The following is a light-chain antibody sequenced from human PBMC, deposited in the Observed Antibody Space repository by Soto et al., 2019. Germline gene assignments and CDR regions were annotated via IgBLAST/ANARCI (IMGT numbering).Light chain of an antibody. V-gene: IGLV2-14*01. Sequence: QSVLTQPASVSGSPGQSITISCTGTSNDVGGYNYVSWYQHHPGKAPKLMIYEVSNRPSGVSNRFSGSKSGNTASLTNSGLQAEDEADYYCSSYTSSSSSWVFGGGTKLTVL. CDR3: SSYTSSSSSWV. CDR1: SNDVGGYNY. J-gene: IGLJ3*02. CDR2: EVS.